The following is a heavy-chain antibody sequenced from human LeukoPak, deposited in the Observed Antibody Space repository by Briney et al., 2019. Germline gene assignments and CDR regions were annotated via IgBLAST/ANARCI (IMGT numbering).Heavy chain of an antibody. J-gene: IGHJ6*03. Sequence: SETLSLTCTVSGGSINSSYYYWGWIRQPPGKGLEWIGSIYYSGSTYYNPSLKSRVTISVDTSQNQFSLKLSSVTAADTAAYYCARRGGIIRGVASYYYMDVWDKGTTVTISS. CDR2: IYYSGST. CDR3: ARRGGIIRGVASYYYMDV. D-gene: IGHD3-10*01. CDR1: GGSINSSYYY. V-gene: IGHV4-39*01.